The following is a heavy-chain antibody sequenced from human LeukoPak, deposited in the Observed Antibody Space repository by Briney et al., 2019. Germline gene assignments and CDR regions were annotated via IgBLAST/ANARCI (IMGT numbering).Heavy chain of an antibody. J-gene: IGHJ6*03. CDR3: ARELRDYSSSWLGDDYYYYMDV. Sequence: PGGSLRLSCAASGFTFRTYEMNWVRQAPGKGLEWVAFISYDGSYTYYADSVKGRFTISRDNSKNILYLQMNSLGVEDTAVYYCARELRDYSSSWLGDDYYYYMDVWGKGTTVTVSS. CDR2: ISYDGSYT. D-gene: IGHD6-13*01. CDR1: GFTFRTYE. V-gene: IGHV3-30*04.